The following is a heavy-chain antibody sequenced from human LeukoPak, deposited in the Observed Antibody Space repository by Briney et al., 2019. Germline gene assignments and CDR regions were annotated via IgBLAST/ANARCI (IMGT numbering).Heavy chain of an antibody. D-gene: IGHD6-13*01. CDR1: GGSISSASYY. Sequence: SETLSLTCTVSGGSISSASYYWSWIRQPAGKGLQWIGRIYTSGSTYYNPSLKSRVTISVDTSKNQFSLKLSSVTAADTAVYYCARRGGIAAAAPGYWGQGTLVTVSS. J-gene: IGHJ4*02. CDR2: IYTSGST. CDR3: ARRGGIAAAAPGY. V-gene: IGHV4-61*02.